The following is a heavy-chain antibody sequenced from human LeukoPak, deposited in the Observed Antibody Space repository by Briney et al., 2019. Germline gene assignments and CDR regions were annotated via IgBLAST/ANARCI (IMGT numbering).Heavy chain of an antibody. V-gene: IGHV4-34*01. CDR1: GGSFSGYY. D-gene: IGHD4-17*01. CDR3: ARDQHGDYYFDY. Sequence: SETLSLTCAVYGGSFSGYYWSWIRQPPGKGLEWIGEINHSGSTNYNPSLKSRVTISVDTSKNQFSLKLSSVTAADTAVYYCARDQHGDYYFDYWGQGTLVTVSS. J-gene: IGHJ4*02. CDR2: INHSGST.